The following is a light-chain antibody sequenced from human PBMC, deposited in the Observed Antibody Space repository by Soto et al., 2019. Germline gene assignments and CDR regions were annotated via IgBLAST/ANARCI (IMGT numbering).Light chain of an antibody. CDR1: SSDVGSYNL. Sequence: QSALTQPASVSGSPGQSITISCTGTSSDVGSYNLVSWYQQHPGKAPKLMIYEDNKRPSGVSKRFSGSKSDNTASLTISGLQAEDQADYYCCSYAGSITYVVFGGGTKVTVL. V-gene: IGLV2-23*01. CDR2: EDN. CDR3: CSYAGSITYVV. J-gene: IGLJ2*01.